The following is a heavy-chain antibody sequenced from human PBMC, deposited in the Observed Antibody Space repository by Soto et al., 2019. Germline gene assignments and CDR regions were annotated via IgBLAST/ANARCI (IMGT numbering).Heavy chain of an antibody. CDR1: GGSISSYY. V-gene: IGHV4-59*01. CDR2: IYYSGST. CDR3: ARERYASSGWGD. D-gene: IGHD3-22*01. J-gene: IGHJ4*02. Sequence: QVQLQESGPGLVKPSETLSLTCTVSGGSISSYYWSWIRQPPGKGLEWIGYIYYSGSTNYNPSLKSRVTISVDTSKNQFSLKLSSVTAADTAVYYCARERYASSGWGDWGQGTLVTVSS.